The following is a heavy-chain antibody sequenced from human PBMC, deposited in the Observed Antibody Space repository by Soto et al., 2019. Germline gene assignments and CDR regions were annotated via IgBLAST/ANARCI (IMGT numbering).Heavy chain of an antibody. CDR1: GFTFSSYS. CDR2: ISGSSSYI. CDR3: ARDVEYSSSFYGMDV. V-gene: IGHV3-21*01. Sequence: EVQLVESGGGLVKPGGSLRLSCTASGFTFSSYSINWVRQAPGEGLEWVSSISGSSSYIYYADSMKGRFTISRDNAKNSLYLQMNSLRAEDTAVYYCARDVEYSSSFYGMDVWGQGTTVTVSS. J-gene: IGHJ6*02. D-gene: IGHD6-6*01.